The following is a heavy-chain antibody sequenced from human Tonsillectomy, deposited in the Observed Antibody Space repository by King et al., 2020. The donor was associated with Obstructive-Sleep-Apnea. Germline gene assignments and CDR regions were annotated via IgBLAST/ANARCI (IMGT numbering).Heavy chain of an antibody. V-gene: IGHV3-7*03. CDR3: ARGIREAAASLGY. CDR2: IKQDGSEK. D-gene: IGHD6-13*01. Sequence: DVQLVESGGGLVQPGGSLRLSCAASGFTFSSYWMSWVRQAPGKGLEWVANIKQDGSEKYYLDAVKGRFTISRDNAKNSLYLQMNSRRAEDTAVYYCARGIREAAASLGYWGQGTLVTVSS. CDR1: GFTFSSYW. J-gene: IGHJ4*02.